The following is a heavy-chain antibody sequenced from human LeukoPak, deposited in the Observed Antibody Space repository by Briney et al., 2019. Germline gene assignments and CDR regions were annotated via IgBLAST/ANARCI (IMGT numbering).Heavy chain of an antibody. CDR3: ASQQSYGDQPFDY. CDR1: GGSISSSSYY. V-gene: IGHV4-39*07. Sequence: SETLSLTCTVSGGSISSSSYYWGWIRQPPGKGLEWIGSIYYSGSTYYNPSLKSRVTISLDTSKKQFSLKLSSVTAADTAVYYCASQQSYGDQPFDYWGQGTLVTVSS. CDR2: IYYSGST. J-gene: IGHJ4*02. D-gene: IGHD4-17*01.